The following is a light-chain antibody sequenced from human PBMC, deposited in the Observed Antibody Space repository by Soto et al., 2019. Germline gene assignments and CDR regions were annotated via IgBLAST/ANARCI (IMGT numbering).Light chain of an antibody. CDR1: SSNIGGNY. J-gene: IGLJ3*02. V-gene: IGLV1-47*01. CDR2: RNA. CDR3: AAWDDSLSGWV. Sequence: QSVLTQPPSASGTPGQRVTISCSGSSSNIGGNYVYWYQQVPGTAPKLLIYRNAQRPSGVPDRFSGSKSGTSASLAISGLRSEDEADYYCAAWDDSLSGWVFGGGTKLTVL.